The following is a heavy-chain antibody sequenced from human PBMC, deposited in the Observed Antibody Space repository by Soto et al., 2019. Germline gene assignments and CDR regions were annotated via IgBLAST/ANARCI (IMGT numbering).Heavy chain of an antibody. Sequence: QVQLQVSGPGLLKPSETLSLTCTVSGDSINSFSNHYCSWIRQAPGTGLEWSGYVSKSGHTSYNPSLRCRFVISVDTSTNRVALNLASVTAADTAMYYCTTQGFGILHGLVDVWGQGTTVTVSS. CDR3: TTQGFGILHGLVDV. CDR2: VSKSGHT. CDR1: GDSINSFSNHY. V-gene: IGHV4-4*09. J-gene: IGHJ6*02. D-gene: IGHD3-10*01.